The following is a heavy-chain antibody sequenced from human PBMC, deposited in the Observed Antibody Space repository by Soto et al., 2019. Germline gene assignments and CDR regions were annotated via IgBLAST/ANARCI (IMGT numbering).Heavy chain of an antibody. J-gene: IGHJ4*02. CDR1: GFTFSTYG. Sequence: QVQLVESGGGVVQPGRSLRLSCEASGFTFSTYGMHWVRQAPGKGLEWVAAIWYDGNNKFYADSVKGRFTISRDNSKNTVYLQMISLRADDTAVYYCAKIGRRGSVYCSGGICYYDCWGRGTLVSVSS. D-gene: IGHD2-15*01. V-gene: IGHV3-33*06. CDR3: AKIGRRGSVYCSGGICYYDC. CDR2: IWYDGNNK.